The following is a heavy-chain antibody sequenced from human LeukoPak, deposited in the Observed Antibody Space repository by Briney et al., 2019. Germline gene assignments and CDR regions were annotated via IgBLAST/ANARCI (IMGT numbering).Heavy chain of an antibody. Sequence: SGGSLRLSCAASGFTFSSYWMSWVRQAPGKGLEWVSVIYSGGSTYYADSVKGRFTISRDNSKDTLYLQMNSLRAEDTAVYYCARDFLGATNYWGQGTLVTVSS. D-gene: IGHD1-26*01. J-gene: IGHJ4*02. V-gene: IGHV3-53*01. CDR2: IYSGGST. CDR1: GFTFSSYW. CDR3: ARDFLGATNY.